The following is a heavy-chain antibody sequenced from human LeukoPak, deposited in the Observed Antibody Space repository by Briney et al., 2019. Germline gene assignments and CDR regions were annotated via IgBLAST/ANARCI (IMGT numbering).Heavy chain of an antibody. CDR1: GGSFSGYY. D-gene: IGHD2-2*02. Sequence: WETLSLTCAVYGGSFSGYYWSWVRQPPGKGLEWIGEINHSGSTNYNPSLKSRGTISVETSKNQFSPKLSSVTAADTAVYYCGGVVPAAIDYYYFMDVWGKGTTVSVPS. CDR3: GGVVPAAIDYYYFMDV. V-gene: IGHV4-34*01. J-gene: IGHJ6*03. CDR2: INHSGST.